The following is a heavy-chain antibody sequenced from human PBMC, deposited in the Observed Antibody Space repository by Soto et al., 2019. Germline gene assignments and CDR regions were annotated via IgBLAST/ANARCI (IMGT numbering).Heavy chain of an antibody. D-gene: IGHD5-12*01. CDR2: IYYSGST. J-gene: IGHJ2*01. CDR3: ARVEYSSNDAYTSGWY. Sequence: KGLEWIGYIYYSGSTNYNPSLKSRVTISVDTSKNQFSLKLSSVTAADTAVYYCARVEYSSNDAYTSGWY. V-gene: IGHV4-59*01.